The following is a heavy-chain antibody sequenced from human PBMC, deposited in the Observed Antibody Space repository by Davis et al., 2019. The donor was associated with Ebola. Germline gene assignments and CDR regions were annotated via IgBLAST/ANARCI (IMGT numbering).Heavy chain of an antibody. V-gene: IGHV1-69*13. CDR2: IIPIFGTA. CDR1: GGTFSSYA. CDR3: AGPGYYDSTNDYYYYSMDV. J-gene: IGHJ6*02. Sequence: SVKVSCKASGGTFSSYAISWVRQAPGQGLEWMGGIIPIFGTANYAQKFQGRVTITADESTSTAYMELSSLRSEDTAVYYCAGPGYYDSTNDYYYYSMDVWGQGTTVTVSS. D-gene: IGHD3-22*01.